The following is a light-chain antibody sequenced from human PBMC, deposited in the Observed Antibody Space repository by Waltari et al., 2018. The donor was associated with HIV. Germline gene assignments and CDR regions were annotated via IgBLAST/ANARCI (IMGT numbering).Light chain of an antibody. V-gene: IGLV2-14*01. CDR2: VVS. Sequence: QSALNQPASVSGSPGQSITISCTGTSSDVGLYNYFAWYQQHPCKSTKPMIYVVSNRPSGVSNRFSGSKSGNTASLTISGLQAEDEADYYCSSYTGSSTLYVFGTGTKVTVL. J-gene: IGLJ1*01. CDR1: SSDVGLYNY. CDR3: SSYTGSSTLYV.